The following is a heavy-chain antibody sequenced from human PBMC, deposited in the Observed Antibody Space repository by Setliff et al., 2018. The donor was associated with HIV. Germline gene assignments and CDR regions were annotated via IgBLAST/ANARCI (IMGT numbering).Heavy chain of an antibody. D-gene: IGHD3-3*01. CDR1: QYTFTGYY. CDR2: INPHSGDT. V-gene: IGHV1-2*02. CDR3: ARAPTLFGVEYYYYFGMDV. J-gene: IGHJ6*02. Sequence: ASVKVSCKASQYTFTGYYMHWVRQAPGQGLEWMGWINPHSGDTNYAQKFQDRVTMTRDTSVNIAYMQLSRLRSDDTAVYYCARAPTLFGVEYYYYFGMDVWGQGTTVTVSS.